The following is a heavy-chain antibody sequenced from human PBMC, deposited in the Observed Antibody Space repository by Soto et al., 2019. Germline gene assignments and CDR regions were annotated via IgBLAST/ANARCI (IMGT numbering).Heavy chain of an antibody. CDR2: VHSTGST. Sequence: SETLSLTCTVSGVSMSGYHWSWVRQPAGKGLEWIGRVHSTGSTDYNPSVESRITVSRDTSKKQFSLKLKSVTAADTALYFCARDSVSLTLFDYWGQGTLVTVSS. CDR1: GVSMSGYH. V-gene: IGHV4-4*07. CDR3: ARDSVSLTLFDY. D-gene: IGHD3-10*01. J-gene: IGHJ4*02.